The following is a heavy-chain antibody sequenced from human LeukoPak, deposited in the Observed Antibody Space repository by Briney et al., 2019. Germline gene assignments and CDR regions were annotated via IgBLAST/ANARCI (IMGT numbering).Heavy chain of an antibody. V-gene: IGHV1-2*02. CDR3: ARGLVVPAAMLVVGAFDI. Sequence: VASVKVSCKASGYTFTGYNMHWVRQAPGQGLEWMGWINPNSGGTNYAQKFQGRVTMTRDTSISTAYMELSRLRSDDTAVYYCARGLVVPAAMLVVGAFDIWGQGTMVTVSS. J-gene: IGHJ3*02. D-gene: IGHD2-2*01. CDR2: INPNSGGT. CDR1: GYTFTGYN.